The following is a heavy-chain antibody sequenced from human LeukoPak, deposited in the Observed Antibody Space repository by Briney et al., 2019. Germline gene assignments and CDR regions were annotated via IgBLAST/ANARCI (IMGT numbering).Heavy chain of an antibody. D-gene: IGHD4-17*01. J-gene: IGHJ3*02. CDR2: IIPIFGTA. V-gene: IGHV1-69*13. CDR3: ARDSYGDYVERRDAFDI. CDR1: GGTFSSYA. Sequence: SVKVSCKASGGTFSSYAISWVRQAPGQGLEWMGGIIPIFGTANYAQKFQGRVTITADESTSTAYMELSSLRSEDTAVYYCARDSYGDYVERRDAFDIWGQGTMVTVSS.